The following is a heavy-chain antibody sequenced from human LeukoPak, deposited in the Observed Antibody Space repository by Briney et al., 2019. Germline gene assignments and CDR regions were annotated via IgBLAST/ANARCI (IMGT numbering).Heavy chain of an antibody. D-gene: IGHD3-22*01. CDR1: GFTFSSYW. J-gene: IGHJ4*02. CDR3: ARERYYDSSGSTDY. CDR2: IKQDGSEK. V-gene: IGHV3-7*01. Sequence: GGSLRLSCAASGFTFSSYWMSWVRQAPGKGLEWVANIKQDGSEKYYVDSVKGRFTISRDNAKNSLYLQMNSLRAEDTAVYYCARERYYDSSGSTDYWGQGTLVTVSS.